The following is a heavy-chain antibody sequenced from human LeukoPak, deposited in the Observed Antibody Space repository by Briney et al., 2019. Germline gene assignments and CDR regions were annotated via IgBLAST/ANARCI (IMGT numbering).Heavy chain of an antibody. CDR1: GGSISTHY. J-gene: IGHJ3*02. CDR3: ARDLTTVTKGFDI. Sequence: SETLSLTCTISGGSISTHYWTWIRQPPGKGLEWIGYVLYSGITNYNPSLRSRITISVDTSQNQFSLSLRSVTAADTAVYHCARDLTTVTKGFDIWGQGTMVTVSS. V-gene: IGHV4-59*11. CDR2: VLYSGIT. D-gene: IGHD4-17*01.